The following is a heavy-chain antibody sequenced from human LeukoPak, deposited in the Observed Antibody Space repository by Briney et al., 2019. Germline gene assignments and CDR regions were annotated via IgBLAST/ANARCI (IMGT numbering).Heavy chain of an antibody. CDR1: GFTLSDYW. V-gene: IGHV3-74*01. D-gene: IGHD3-16*01. Sequence: GGSLRLSCVATGFTLSDYWVHWVRQAPGKGLVWVSRIKRDGTTTNYADSVKGRFTSSRDNARGTVYLQIDGLRAEDTAVYYCTRDGGHTHGYYYAMDVWGQGTTVTVSS. CDR2: IKRDGTTT. J-gene: IGHJ6*02. CDR3: TRDGGHTHGYYYAMDV.